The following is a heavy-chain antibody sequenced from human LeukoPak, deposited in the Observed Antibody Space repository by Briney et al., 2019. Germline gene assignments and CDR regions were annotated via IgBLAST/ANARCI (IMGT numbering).Heavy chain of an antibody. V-gene: IGHV3-21*01. CDR1: GFTFSGYS. D-gene: IGHD3-10*01. J-gene: IGHJ4*02. CDR3: ATDPWQGRGLLDY. CDR2: ISSSTSYI. Sequence: PGGSLRLSCVGSGFTFSGYSMNWVRQAPGKGLEWVSSISSSTSYIHYADSVRGRFTISRDNAKSSVYLQMNSLRAEDTAVYYCATDPWQGRGLLDYWGRGTLVTVSS.